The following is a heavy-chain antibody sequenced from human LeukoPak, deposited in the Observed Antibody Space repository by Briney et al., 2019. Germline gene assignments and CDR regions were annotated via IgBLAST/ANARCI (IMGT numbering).Heavy chain of an antibody. Sequence: ASVKVSCKASGYTFTGYYMHWVRQAPGQGLEWMGWINPNSGGTNYAQKFQGWVTMTRDTSISTAYMELSRLRSDDTAVYYCARVYGSGSLGGFDHWGQGTLVTVSS. CDR1: GYTFTGYY. CDR3: ARVYGSGSLGGFDH. D-gene: IGHD3-10*01. V-gene: IGHV1-2*04. J-gene: IGHJ4*02. CDR2: INPNSGGT.